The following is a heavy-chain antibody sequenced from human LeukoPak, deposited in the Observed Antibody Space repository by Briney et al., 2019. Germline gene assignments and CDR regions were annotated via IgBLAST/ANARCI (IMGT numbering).Heavy chain of an antibody. J-gene: IGHJ5*02. CDR3: ARARGNKRVRSGNWFDP. CDR1: GGTFSSYA. D-gene: IGHD3-10*01. CDR2: MNPNSGNT. V-gene: IGHV1-8*02. Sequence: ASVKVSCKASGGTFSSYAISWVRQATGQGLEWMGWMNPNSGNTGYAQKFQGRVTMTRNTSISTAYMELSSLRSEDTAVYYCARARGNKRVRSGNWFDPWGQGILVTVSS.